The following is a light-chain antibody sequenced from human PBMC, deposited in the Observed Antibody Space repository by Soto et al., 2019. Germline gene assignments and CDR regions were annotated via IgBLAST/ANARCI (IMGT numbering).Light chain of an antibody. CDR2: EVT. V-gene: IGLV2-14*01. J-gene: IGLJ2*01. CDR1: RSDVGAHDH. CDR3: TSYITSDTLV. Sequence: QSALTQPASVSGSPGQSITISCTGTRSDVGAHDHVSWYQHHPGKAPKLMIYEVTNRPSGVSDRFSGSKSGNPASLTISGLQAEDEADYYCTSYITSDTLVFGGGTKLTVL.